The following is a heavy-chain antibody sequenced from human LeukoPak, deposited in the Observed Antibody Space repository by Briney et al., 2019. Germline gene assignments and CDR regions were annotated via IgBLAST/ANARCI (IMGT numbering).Heavy chain of an antibody. CDR2: INPNSGGT. V-gene: IGHV1-2*02. J-gene: IGHJ4*02. D-gene: IGHD5-18*01. Sequence: ASVKVSCKASGYTFTGYYMHWVRQAPGQGLEWMGWINPNSGGTNYAQKFQGRVTMTRDTSISTAYMELSRLRSDDTAVYYCARLRVNVDTAFDYWGQGTLVTVSS. CDR1: GYTFTGYY. CDR3: ARLRVNVDTAFDY.